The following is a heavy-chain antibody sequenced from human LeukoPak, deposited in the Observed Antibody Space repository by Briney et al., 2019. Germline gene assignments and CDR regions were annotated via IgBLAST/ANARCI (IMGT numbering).Heavy chain of an antibody. Sequence: AGGSLRLSCAASGFTFSSYAMSWVRQAPGKGLEWVSVIYSGGGTYYADSVKGRFTISRDSSKNTLFLQMNSLRAEDTAVYFCARADYGDYLFDYWGQGTLVTVSS. CDR1: GFTFSSYA. D-gene: IGHD4-17*01. CDR2: IYSGGGT. V-gene: IGHV3-66*01. J-gene: IGHJ4*02. CDR3: ARADYGDYLFDY.